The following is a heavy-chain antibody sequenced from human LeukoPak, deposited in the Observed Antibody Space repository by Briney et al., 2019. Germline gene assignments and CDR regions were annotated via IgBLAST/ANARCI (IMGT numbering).Heavy chain of an antibody. Sequence: LSLTCTVSGASISSGGYYRNWIRQPPGKGLEWVSVIYSGGSTYYADSVKGRFTISRDNSKNTLYLQMNSLRAEDTAVYYCARDHQWEDYYYYMDVWGKGTTVTVSS. J-gene: IGHJ6*03. CDR2: IYSGGST. CDR3: ARDHQWEDYYYYMDV. CDR1: GASISSGGYY. D-gene: IGHD1-26*01. V-gene: IGHV3-53*05.